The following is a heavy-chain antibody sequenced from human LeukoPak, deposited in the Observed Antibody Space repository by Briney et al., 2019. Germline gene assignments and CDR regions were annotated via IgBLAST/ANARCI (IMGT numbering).Heavy chain of an antibody. J-gene: IGHJ4*02. V-gene: IGHV1-18*01. CDR2: ISPYNGNT. CDR1: GYSFTNYG. D-gene: IGHD6-13*01. CDR3: ATYSAAGRTYYFDY. Sequence: ASVKVSCKASGYSFTNYGITWVRQAPGQGLEWMGWISPYNGNTNYAQKLQGRVTKTRDTSTSTAYMELRSLRSDDTAVYYCATYSAAGRTYYFDYWGQGALVTVSS.